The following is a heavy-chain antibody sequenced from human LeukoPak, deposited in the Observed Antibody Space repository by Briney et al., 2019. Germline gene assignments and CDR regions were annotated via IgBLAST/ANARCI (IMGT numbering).Heavy chain of an antibody. V-gene: IGHV3-74*01. D-gene: IGHD3-16*01. CDR1: GFTFSSYW. CDR2: INSDGSST. J-gene: IGHJ4*02. CDR3: AKDQYDYVRGEFDY. Sequence: GGSLRLSCAASGFTFSSYWMHWVRQAPGKGLVWVSRINSDGSSTSYADSVKGRFTISRDNAKNTLCLQMNSLRVEDTAVYYCAKDQYDYVRGEFDYWGQGTLVTVSS.